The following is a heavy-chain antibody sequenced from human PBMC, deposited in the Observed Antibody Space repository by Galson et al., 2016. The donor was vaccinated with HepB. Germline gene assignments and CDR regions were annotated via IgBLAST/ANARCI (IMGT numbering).Heavy chain of an antibody. V-gene: IGHV5-51*01. CDR2: THPGDSDT. CDR1: GYNFTNYW. D-gene: IGHD2-8*01. J-gene: IGHJ3*02. Sequence: QSGAEVKKPGESLKISCKGFGYNFTNYWIAWVRQMPGKGLEWTAITHPGDSDTRCSPSFQGQVTISVDKSISTAFLQWSSLKASDTGMYYCARQQWAQVPDDAFDIWGQGTMVTVSS. CDR3: ARQQWAQVPDDAFDI.